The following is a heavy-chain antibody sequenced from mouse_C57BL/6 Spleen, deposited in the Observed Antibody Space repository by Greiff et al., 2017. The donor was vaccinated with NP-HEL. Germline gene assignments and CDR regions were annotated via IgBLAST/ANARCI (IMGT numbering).Heavy chain of an antibody. CDR3: AKSYYYGSSGFYAMDY. Sequence: EVKVVESGGGLVKPGGSLKLSCAASGFTFSDYGMHWVRQAPEKGLEWVAYISSGSSTIYYADTVKGRFTISRDNAKNTLFLQMTSLRSEDTAMYYCAKSYYYGSSGFYAMDYWGQGTSVTVSS. J-gene: IGHJ4*01. CDR1: GFTFSDYG. CDR2: ISSGSSTI. V-gene: IGHV5-17*01. D-gene: IGHD1-1*01.